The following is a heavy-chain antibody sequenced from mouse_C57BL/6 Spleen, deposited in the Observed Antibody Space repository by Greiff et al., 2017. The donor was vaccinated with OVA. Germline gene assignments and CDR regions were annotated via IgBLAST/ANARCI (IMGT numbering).Heavy chain of an antibody. CDR2: IYPRSGNT. J-gene: IGHJ3*01. Sequence: VQLQQSGAELARPGASVKLSCKASGYTFTSYGISWVKQRTGQGLEWIGEIYPRSGNTYYNEKFKGKATLTADKSSSTAYMELRSLTSEDSAVYFCARSKSSYYDYDVGFAYWGQGTLVTVSA. V-gene: IGHV1-81*01. CDR1: GYTFTSYG. CDR3: ARSKSSYYDYDVGFAY. D-gene: IGHD2-4*01.